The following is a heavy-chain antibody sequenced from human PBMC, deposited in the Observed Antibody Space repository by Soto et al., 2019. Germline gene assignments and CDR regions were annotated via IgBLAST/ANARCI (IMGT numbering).Heavy chain of an antibody. CDR2: IHPGESDT. J-gene: IGHJ6*02. CDR1: GYSFTTYW. CDR3: ARHEATYYNFYGMDV. V-gene: IGHV5-51*01. Sequence: PLESLKISCKSYGYSFTTYWIAWVRQMPGKGLEWMGSIHPGESDTRYSPSFQGQVTISADRSITTAYLQWSSLKASDTAMYYCARHEATYYNFYGMDVWGQGTTVTVSS.